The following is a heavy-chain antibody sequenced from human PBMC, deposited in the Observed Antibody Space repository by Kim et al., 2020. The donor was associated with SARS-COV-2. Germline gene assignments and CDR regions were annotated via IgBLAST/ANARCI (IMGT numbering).Heavy chain of an antibody. CDR3: ARARTVTKGVDY. CDR2: IYYSGST. J-gene: IGHJ4*02. CDR1: GGSISSSSYY. V-gene: IGHV4-39*07. D-gene: IGHD4-17*01. Sequence: SETLSLTCTVSGGSISSSSYYWGWIRQPPGKGLEWIGSIYYSGSTYYNPSLKSRVTISVDTSKNQFSLKLSSVTAADTAVYYCARARTVTKGVDYWGQGTLVTVSS.